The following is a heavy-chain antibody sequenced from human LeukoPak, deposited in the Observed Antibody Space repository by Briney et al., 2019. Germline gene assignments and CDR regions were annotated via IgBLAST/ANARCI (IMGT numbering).Heavy chain of an antibody. Sequence: GGSLRLSCAASGVTLSTYAMSWARQAPGKGLEWVSSISSNSYYTYYTDSMKGRFTISRDNAKNSLYLQMNSLRAEDTAVYYCARGEHDAFDIWGQGTMVTVSS. CDR2: ISSNSYYT. CDR3: ARGEHDAFDI. CDR1: GVTLSTYA. D-gene: IGHD1-26*01. V-gene: IGHV3-21*01. J-gene: IGHJ3*02.